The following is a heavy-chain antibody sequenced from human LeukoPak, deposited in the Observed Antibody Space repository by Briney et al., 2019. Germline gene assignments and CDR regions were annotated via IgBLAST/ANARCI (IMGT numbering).Heavy chain of an antibody. Sequence: KSSETLSLTCAVYGVSFSGYYWSWIRQPPGKGLEWIGEINHSGSTNYNPSLKSRVTISVDTSKNQFSLKLSSVTAADTAVYYCARHYGDEWYWGQGTLVTVSS. CDR3: ARHYGDEWY. V-gene: IGHV4-34*01. CDR2: INHSGST. CDR1: GVSFSGYY. D-gene: IGHD3-16*01. J-gene: IGHJ4*02.